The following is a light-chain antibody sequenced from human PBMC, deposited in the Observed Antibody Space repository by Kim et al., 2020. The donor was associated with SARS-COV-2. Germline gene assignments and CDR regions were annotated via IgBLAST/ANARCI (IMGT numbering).Light chain of an antibody. Sequence: LSPGETATLSCRASQSVSNFVACYQQKPGQAPRLLIYDASNRAPGIPARFSASGSGTDFTLTISSLEPEDFAVYYCQQRTNWPPFTFGQGTKLEI. J-gene: IGKJ2*01. V-gene: IGKV3-11*01. CDR3: QQRTNWPPFT. CDR1: QSVSNF. CDR2: DAS.